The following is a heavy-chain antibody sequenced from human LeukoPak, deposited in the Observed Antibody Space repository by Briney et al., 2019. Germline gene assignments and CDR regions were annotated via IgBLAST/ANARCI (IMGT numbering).Heavy chain of an antibody. D-gene: IGHD3-10*01. CDR3: ARLAWFGELYFDQ. CDR2: VYYSGNT. V-gene: IGHV4-61*01. J-gene: IGHJ4*02. Sequence: SETLSLTCTVSGDSVSSGSYHWSWIRQPPGKGLECIGYVYYSGNTNYNPSLKSRVTISVDTSKNQFSLKLGSVTAADTAVYYCARLAWFGELYFDQWGQGTLVSVSS. CDR1: GDSVSSGSYH.